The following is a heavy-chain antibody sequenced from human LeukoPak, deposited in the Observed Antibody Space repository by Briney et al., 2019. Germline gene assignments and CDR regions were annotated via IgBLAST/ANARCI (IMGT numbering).Heavy chain of an antibody. D-gene: IGHD3-3*01. Sequence: PGGSLRPSCAASGFTFSSYAMSWVRQAPGKGLEWVSAISGSGGSTYYADSVKGRFTISRDNSKNTLYLQMNSLRAEDTAVYYCAKDQLRFLEWLLPTGYYFDYWGQGTLVTVSS. CDR3: AKDQLRFLEWLLPTGYYFDY. CDR2: ISGSGGST. V-gene: IGHV3-23*01. J-gene: IGHJ4*02. CDR1: GFTFSSYA.